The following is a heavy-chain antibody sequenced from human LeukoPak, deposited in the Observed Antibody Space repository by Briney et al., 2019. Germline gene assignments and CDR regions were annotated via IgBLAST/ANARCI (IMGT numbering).Heavy chain of an antibody. V-gene: IGHV1-69*04. CDR1: GGTLSSYA. CDR2: IIPILGIA. Sequence: SVKVSCKASGGTLSSYAISWVRQAPGQGLEWMGRIIPILGIANYAQKFQGRVTITADKSTSTAYMELSSLRSEDTAVYYCASEITMVRGVIIGDYWGQGTLVTVSS. D-gene: IGHD3-10*01. CDR3: ASEITMVRGVIIGDY. J-gene: IGHJ4*02.